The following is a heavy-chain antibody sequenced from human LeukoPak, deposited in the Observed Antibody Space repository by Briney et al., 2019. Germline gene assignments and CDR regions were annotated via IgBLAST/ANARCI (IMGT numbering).Heavy chain of an antibody. Sequence: SETLSLTCTVSGGSISTYYWSWIRQPPGKGLEWIGNIYYSGSTIYNPSLKSRVTISVDTSKNQFSLKLSSVTAADTAVYYCARAPAAAGGGAFDIWGQGTMVTVSS. CDR1: GGSISTYY. V-gene: IGHV4-59*01. CDR2: IYYSGST. CDR3: ARAPAAAGGGAFDI. J-gene: IGHJ3*02. D-gene: IGHD6-13*01.